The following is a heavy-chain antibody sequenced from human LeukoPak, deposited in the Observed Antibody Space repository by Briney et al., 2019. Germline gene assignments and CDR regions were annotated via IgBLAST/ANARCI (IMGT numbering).Heavy chain of an antibody. V-gene: IGHV4-59*08. CDR3: ARHVMRNHPGGSSYTHAFDT. CDR2: IYYSGTT. J-gene: IGHJ3*02. Sequence: SETLSLTCTVSGGSISGLYWSWIRQPPGKGLEWIGFIYYSGTTSYNPSLKSRVTIAIDTSSNQFSLRVRSVTAADTAVYYCARHVMRNHPGGSSYTHAFDTSGHGKRVTVSS. CDR1: GGSISGLY. D-gene: IGHD2-8*02.